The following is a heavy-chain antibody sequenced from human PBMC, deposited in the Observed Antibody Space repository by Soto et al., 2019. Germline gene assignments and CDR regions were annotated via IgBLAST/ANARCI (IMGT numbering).Heavy chain of an antibody. Sequence: PGGSLRLSCAASGFIFIEYGMNWGRQAPGKGLEWVSYINIRSDIIYYADSVKGRFTISRDNAKNSLYQQMNSLRDEDTAVYYCAPLIDHWGQGTLVTVSS. CDR1: GFIFIEYG. CDR2: INIRSDII. J-gene: IGHJ4*02. V-gene: IGHV3-48*03. CDR3: APLIDH.